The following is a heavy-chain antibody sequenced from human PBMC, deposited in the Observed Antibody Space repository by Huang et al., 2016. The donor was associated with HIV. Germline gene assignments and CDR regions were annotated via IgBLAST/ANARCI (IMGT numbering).Heavy chain of an antibody. V-gene: IGHV3-30*02. CDR2: DRSNS. CDR3: ARDRHPYYLDY. CDR1: GFDFSLTYYG. Sequence: QVQLVESGGGVVQPGGSLRLSCAVSGFDFSLTYYGMTWVRQAPGKGMEWVAYDRSNSYYPDSVKGRFTISREKSKNTLYLQMISLRPEDTAVYYCARDRHPYYLDYWGQGALVIVSS. J-gene: IGHJ4*02.